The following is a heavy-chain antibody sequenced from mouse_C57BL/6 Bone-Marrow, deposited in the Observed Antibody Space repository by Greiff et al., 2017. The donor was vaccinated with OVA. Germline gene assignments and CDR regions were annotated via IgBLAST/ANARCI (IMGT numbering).Heavy chain of an antibody. J-gene: IGHJ1*03. Sequence: QVTLKVSGPGILQPSQTLSLTCSFSGFSLSTFGMGVGWIRQPSGKGLEWLAHIWWDDDKYYNPALKSRLTISKDTSKNLVFLKSANVDTADTATYYCARVAYYSRRWYFDVWGTGTTVTVSS. CDR1: GFSLSTFGMG. CDR2: IWWDDDK. D-gene: IGHD2-5*01. CDR3: ARVAYYSRRWYFDV. V-gene: IGHV8-8*01.